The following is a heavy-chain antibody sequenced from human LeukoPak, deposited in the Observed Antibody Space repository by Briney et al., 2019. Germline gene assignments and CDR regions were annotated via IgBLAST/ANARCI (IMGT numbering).Heavy chain of an antibody. CDR1: GVSISSYY. V-gene: IGHV4-4*09. D-gene: IGHD6-19*01. CDR2: IYTSGST. Sequence: SETLSLTCTVSGVSISSYYWSWLRQPPGKGLEWIGYIYTSGSTNYNPSLKSRVTISVDTSKNQFSLKLSSVTAADTAVYYCARDSYSSGWLGYWGQGTLVTVSS. J-gene: IGHJ4*02. CDR3: ARDSYSSGWLGY.